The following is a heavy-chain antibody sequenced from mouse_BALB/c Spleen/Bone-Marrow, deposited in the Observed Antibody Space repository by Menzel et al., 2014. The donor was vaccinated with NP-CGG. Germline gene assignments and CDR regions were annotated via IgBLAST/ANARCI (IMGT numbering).Heavy chain of an antibody. CDR3: VRWTTYPLMDY. D-gene: IGHD5-5*01. J-gene: IGHJ4*01. Sequence: EVQGVESGGGLVKPGGSLKLSCAASGFTFSSYAMSWVRQTPEKRLEWVASISSAGSTYYPNSVKGRFTVSRDNARNILYLQMSSLRSEDTATYYCVRWTTYPLMDYWGQGTSVTVSS. V-gene: IGHV5-6-5*01. CDR1: GFTFSSYA. CDR2: ISSAGST.